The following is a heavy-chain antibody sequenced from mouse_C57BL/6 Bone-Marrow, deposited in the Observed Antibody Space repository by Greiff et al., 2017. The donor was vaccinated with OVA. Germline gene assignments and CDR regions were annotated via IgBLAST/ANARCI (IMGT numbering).Heavy chain of an antibody. D-gene: IGHD2-4*01. Sequence: QVHVKQPGAELVKPGASVKMSCKASGSTFTSYWITWVKQRPGQGLEWIGDIYPGSGSTNYNEKFKSKATLTVDTSSSTAYMQLSSLTSEDSAVYYCARGNYDYDWFAYWGQGTLVTVSA. CDR1: GSTFTSYW. J-gene: IGHJ3*01. CDR3: ARGNYDYDWFAY. V-gene: IGHV1-55*01. CDR2: IYPGSGST.